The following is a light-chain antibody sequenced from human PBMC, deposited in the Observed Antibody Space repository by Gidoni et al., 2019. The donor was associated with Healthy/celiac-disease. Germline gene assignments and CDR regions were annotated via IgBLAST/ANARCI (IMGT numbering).Light chain of an antibody. CDR3: CSYAGSSTWV. CDR1: SSDVGSYNL. J-gene: IGLJ3*02. V-gene: IGLV2-23*02. CDR2: EVS. Sequence: QSSLTQPASVSGSPGHSITISCTGTSSDVGSYNLVSWYQQHPGKAPKLMIYEVSKRPSGVSNRFSGYKSGNTASLTISGIQAEDEADYYCCSYAGSSTWVFGGGTKLTVL.